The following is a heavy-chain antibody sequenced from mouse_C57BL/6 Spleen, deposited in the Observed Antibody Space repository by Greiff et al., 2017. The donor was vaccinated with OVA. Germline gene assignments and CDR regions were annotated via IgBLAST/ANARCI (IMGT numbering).Heavy chain of an antibody. CDR1: GFTFSSYA. CDR2: ISDGGSYT. D-gene: IGHD1-1*01. J-gene: IGHJ2*01. V-gene: IGHV5-4*01. Sequence: EVQLVESGGGLVKPGGSLKLSCAASGFTFSSYAMSWVRQTPEKRLEWVATISDGGSYTYYPDNVKGRFTISRDNAKNNLYLQMSHLKSEDTAMYYCARDNYGIVFDYWGQGTTRTVSS. CDR3: ARDNYGIVFDY.